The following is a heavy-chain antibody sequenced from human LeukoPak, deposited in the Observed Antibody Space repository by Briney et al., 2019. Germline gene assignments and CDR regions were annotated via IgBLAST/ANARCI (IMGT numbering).Heavy chain of an antibody. Sequence: GGSLRLSCAASGFTFSNAWMSWVRQAPGKGLEWVSYISSSSGTIYYADSVKGRFTISRDNAKNSVYLQMNSLRAEDTAVYYCVDSSGSHWGQGTLVTVSS. CDR2: ISSSSGTI. CDR3: VDSSGSH. V-gene: IGHV3-48*04. J-gene: IGHJ4*02. CDR1: GFTFSNAW. D-gene: IGHD6-19*01.